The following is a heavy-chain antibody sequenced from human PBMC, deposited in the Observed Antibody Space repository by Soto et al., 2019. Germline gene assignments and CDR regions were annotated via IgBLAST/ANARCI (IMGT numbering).Heavy chain of an antibody. CDR3: VRHFARCSEYERFWSFDL. J-gene: IGHJ2*01. CDR2: LSSGLST. D-gene: IGHD6-19*01. Sequence: QRQLRASGPGLVKPSETLSLTCSVSDGSISTRAYYWGWIRQPPGKGLEWIASLSSGLSTYYNQSLKRRVSVREATLRNQMCLRPTSVTAAETAVYYCVRHFARCSEYERFWSFDLWGGGTLVTVSS. V-gene: IGHV4-39*01. CDR1: DGSISTRAYY.